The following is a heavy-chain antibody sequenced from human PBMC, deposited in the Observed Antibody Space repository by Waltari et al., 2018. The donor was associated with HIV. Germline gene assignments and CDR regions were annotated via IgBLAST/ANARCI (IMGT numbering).Heavy chain of an antibody. CDR3: ARGYAAAAPYFGLDV. D-gene: IGHD6-13*01. V-gene: IGHV4-34*01. J-gene: IGHJ6*02. CDR2: INHAGAT. Sequence: QVRLQAWGRGVLKHEEQLYLTRAMIGGPFHRSYWTWRRQSPGRGLQWIGEINHAGATNYNPSLRSRLIFAIDTSKKQFYMKLTSVTVADTSTYFCARGYAAAAPYFGLDVWGQGTTVTVSS. CDR1: GGPFHRSY.